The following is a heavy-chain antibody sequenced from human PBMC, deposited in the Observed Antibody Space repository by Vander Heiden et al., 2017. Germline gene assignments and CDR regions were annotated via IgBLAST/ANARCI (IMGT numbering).Heavy chain of an antibody. V-gene: IGHV3-13*01. J-gene: IGHJ4*02. D-gene: IGHD3-22*01. Sequence: EVQLVASGGGLVQPGGTLRRSCAASGFLFRPYAMLWVRQATGKGLEWVSAIGTAGDTYYPGSVKGRFTISRENAKNSLYLQMNSLRAGDTAVYYCARGLGSPITMTHFDYWGQGTLVTVSS. CDR2: IGTAGDT. CDR1: GFLFRPYA. CDR3: ARGLGSPITMTHFDY.